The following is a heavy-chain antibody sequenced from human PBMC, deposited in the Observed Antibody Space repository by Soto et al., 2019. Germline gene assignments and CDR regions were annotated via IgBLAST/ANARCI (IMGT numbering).Heavy chain of an antibody. CDR3: ARDHRYYGSGSYYKSHLSNPDY. V-gene: IGHV3-33*01. J-gene: IGHJ4*02. Sequence: GGSLRLSCAASGFTFSSYGMHWVRQAPGKGLEWVAVIWYDGSNKYYADSVKGRFTISRDNSKNTLYLQMNSLRAEDTAVYYCARDHRYYGSGSYYKSHLSNPDYWGQGTLVTVSS. CDR2: IWYDGSNK. CDR1: GFTFSSYG. D-gene: IGHD3-10*01.